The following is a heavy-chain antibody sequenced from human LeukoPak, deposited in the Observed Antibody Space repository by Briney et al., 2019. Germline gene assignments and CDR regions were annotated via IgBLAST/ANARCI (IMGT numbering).Heavy chain of an antibody. CDR1: GGTFSSYA. CDR2: IIPIFGTA. V-gene: IGHV1-69*13. CDR3: AKARYYYGSGFYGMDV. J-gene: IGHJ6*02. D-gene: IGHD3-10*01. Sequence: SVKVSCKASGGTFSSYAISWVRQAPGQGLEWMGGIIPIFGTANYAQKFQGRVTITADESTSTAYMELSSLRSEDTAVYYCAKARYYYGSGFYGMDVWGQGTTVTVSS.